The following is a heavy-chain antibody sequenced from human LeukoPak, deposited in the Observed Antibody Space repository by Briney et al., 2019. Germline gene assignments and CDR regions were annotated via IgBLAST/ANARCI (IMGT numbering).Heavy chain of an antibody. D-gene: IGHD3-3*02. CDR2: IFYSGST. CDR1: GGSISSNY. CDR3: ARVLAVVYYFDY. Sequence: PSETLSLTCTVSGGSISSNYWSWIRQHPGKGLEWIGYIFYSGSTYYNPSLKSRVTISVDTSKNQFSLKLSSVTAADTAVYYCARVLAVVYYFDYWGQGALVTVSS. V-gene: IGHV4-59*06. J-gene: IGHJ4*02.